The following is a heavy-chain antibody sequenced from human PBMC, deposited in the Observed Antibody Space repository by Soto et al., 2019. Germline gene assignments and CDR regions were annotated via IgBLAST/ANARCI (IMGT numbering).Heavy chain of an antibody. Sequence: QVQLVQSGAEEKKPGASVKVSCKASGYTFTSYAMHWVRQAPGQRLEWMGWINAGNGNTKYSQKFQGRVTITRDTSASTAGMELSSLRSEDTAVYYCARFNVVTESNGMDVWGQGTTVTVSS. CDR3: ARFNVVTESNGMDV. D-gene: IGHD2-15*01. J-gene: IGHJ6*02. CDR1: GYTFTSYA. V-gene: IGHV1-3*05. CDR2: INAGNGNT.